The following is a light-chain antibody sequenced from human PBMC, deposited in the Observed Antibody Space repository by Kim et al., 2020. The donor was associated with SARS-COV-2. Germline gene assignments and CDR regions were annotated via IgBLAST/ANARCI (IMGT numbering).Light chain of an antibody. CDR3: QQYGSSPRT. CDR1: QSVSSSY. Sequence: PPGERATRSCRASQSVSSSYLAWYQQKPGQAPRLLIYGASSGATGIPDRFSGSGSGTDFTLTISRLEPEDFAVYYCQQYGSSPRTFGQGTKVDIK. CDR2: GAS. V-gene: IGKV3-20*01. J-gene: IGKJ1*01.